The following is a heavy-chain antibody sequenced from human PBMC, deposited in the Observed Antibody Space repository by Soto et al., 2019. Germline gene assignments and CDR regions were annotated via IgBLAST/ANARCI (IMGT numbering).Heavy chain of an antibody. V-gene: IGHV3-23*01. Sequence: GGSLRLSCAASGFTFSSYAMSWVRQAPGKGLEWVSAISGSGESTYYSASVKGRFTIYRDNSKNTLYLQMNSLRTEDTSVYYCAKDPTDYGYCSSTSCFPDFDYWGQGTLVTVSS. D-gene: IGHD2-2*01. CDR3: AKDPTDYGYCSSTSCFPDFDY. CDR2: ISGSGEST. J-gene: IGHJ4*02. CDR1: GFTFSSYA.